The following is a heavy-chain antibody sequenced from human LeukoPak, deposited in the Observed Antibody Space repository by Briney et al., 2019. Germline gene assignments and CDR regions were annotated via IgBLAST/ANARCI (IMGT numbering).Heavy chain of an antibody. Sequence: SETLSLTCTVSGGSISSYYWSWTRQPPGKGLEWIGYIYYSGSTNYNPSLKSRVTISVDTSKNRFSLKLSSVTAADTAVYYCARVNNWNYDFDYWGQGTLVTVSS. V-gene: IGHV4-59*01. CDR1: GGSISSYY. J-gene: IGHJ4*02. CDR3: ARVNNWNYDFDY. D-gene: IGHD1-7*01. CDR2: IYYSGST.